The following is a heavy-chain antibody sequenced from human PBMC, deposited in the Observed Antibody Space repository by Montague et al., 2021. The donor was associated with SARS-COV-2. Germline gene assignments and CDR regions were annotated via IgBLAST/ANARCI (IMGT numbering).Heavy chain of an antibody. CDR3: AGLQGDGSLYGMDV. CDR2: IYYSGNT. Sequence: SETLSLTCTVSGGSISSYNWSWIRQPPGKGLECIGYIYYSGNTNYNPSLKSRVTISVDASKSQFSLKLSSVTAADTAVYYCAGLQGDGSLYGMDVWGQGTTVPGPS. J-gene: IGHJ6*02. CDR1: GGSISSYN. D-gene: IGHD5-24*01. V-gene: IGHV4-59*01.